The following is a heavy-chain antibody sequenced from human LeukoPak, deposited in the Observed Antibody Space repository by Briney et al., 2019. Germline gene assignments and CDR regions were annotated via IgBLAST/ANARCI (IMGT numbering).Heavy chain of an antibody. CDR3: ARELLPAPNWLGT. J-gene: IGHJ5*02. D-gene: IGHD2-2*01. Sequence: SQTLSLTCTVSGDSISSGGYYCSCIRQHPGNGLEWLGYIYYSGRTYYKPSLKSRVTISVDTSKNHFSLKLTSVTAADTAVYYCARELLPAPNWLGTWGQRTLVTVSS. CDR1: GDSISSGGYY. V-gene: IGHV4-31*03. CDR2: IYYSGRT.